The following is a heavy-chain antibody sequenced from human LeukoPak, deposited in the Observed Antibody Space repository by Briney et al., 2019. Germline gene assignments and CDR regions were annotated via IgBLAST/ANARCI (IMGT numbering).Heavy chain of an antibody. CDR2: ISGGGGSA. CDR1: GFTFYNYA. V-gene: IGHV3-23*01. J-gene: IGHJ4*02. CDR3: AKGGITGKNNYDYPKHFEF. D-gene: IGHD5-12*01. Sequence: PGGSLRLSCAASGFTFYNYAMSWVRQAPGWGLEWVSAISGGGGSAFYADSVEGRFIISRDNSKNTLYLQMNSLTAEDTALYFCAKGGITGKNNYDYPKHFEFWGQGTLVTVSS.